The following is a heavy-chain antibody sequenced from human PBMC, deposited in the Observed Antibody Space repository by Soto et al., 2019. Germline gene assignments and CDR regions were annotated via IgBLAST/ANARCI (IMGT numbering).Heavy chain of an antibody. D-gene: IGHD1-1*01. Sequence: GGSLRLSCSASGFTFSSYAMHWVRQAPGKGLEYVSAISSNGGSTYYADSVKGRFTISRDNSKNTLYLQMSSLRAEDTAVYYCVKDELNNRSTHHYYYYGMDVWGQGTTVTVSS. CDR1: GFTFSSYA. J-gene: IGHJ6*02. CDR2: ISSNGGST. CDR3: VKDELNNRSTHHYYYYGMDV. V-gene: IGHV3-64D*08.